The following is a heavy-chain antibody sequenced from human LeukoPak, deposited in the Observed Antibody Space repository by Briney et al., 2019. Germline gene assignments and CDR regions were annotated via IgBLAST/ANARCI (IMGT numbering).Heavy chain of an antibody. D-gene: IGHD3-10*01. CDR1: GFTFSSYA. Sequence: PGGSLRLSCAASGFTFSSYAMSWVRQAPGKGLEWVSAISGSGGSTYYADSVKGRFTISRDNSKNTLYLQMNSLRAEDTAVYYCATRLGELWGLLFDPWGQGTLATVSS. V-gene: IGHV3-23*01. J-gene: IGHJ5*02. CDR3: ATRLGELWGLLFDP. CDR2: ISGSGGST.